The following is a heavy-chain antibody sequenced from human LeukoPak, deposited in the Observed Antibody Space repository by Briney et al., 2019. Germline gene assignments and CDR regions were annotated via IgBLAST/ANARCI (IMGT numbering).Heavy chain of an antibody. V-gene: IGHV4-59*01. J-gene: IGHJ6*03. D-gene: IGHD3-3*01. CDR3: ARVRSLEWPAPMDV. CDR2: IYYRGST. CDR1: GVSISSYY. Sequence: SETLSLTCSVSGVSISSYYWTWFRQPPGKGLEWIGYIYYRGSTYYNPSLKSRVTISLDTSKNQLSLELNSVTAADTAVHYCARVRSLEWPAPMDVWGIGTTVTVSS.